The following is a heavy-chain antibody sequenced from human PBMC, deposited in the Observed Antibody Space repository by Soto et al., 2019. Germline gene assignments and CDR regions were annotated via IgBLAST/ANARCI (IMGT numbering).Heavy chain of an antibody. J-gene: IGHJ5*02. V-gene: IGHV1-3*01. CDR1: GYTFTSYA. CDR2: INAGNGNT. Sequence: QVRLVQSGAEVKKPGASVKVSCKASGYTFTSYAMHWVRQAPGQRLEWMRWINAGNGNTKYSQKFQGRVTITRDTSASTAYMELSSLRSEDTAVYYCARPAGYGQQLVRAHNWFDPWGQGTLVAVSS. D-gene: IGHD6-13*01. CDR3: ARPAGYGQQLVRAHNWFDP.